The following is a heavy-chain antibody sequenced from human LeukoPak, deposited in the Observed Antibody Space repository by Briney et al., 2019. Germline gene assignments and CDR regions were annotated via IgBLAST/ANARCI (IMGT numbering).Heavy chain of an antibody. Sequence: ASVKVSCKASGYTFTSYDINWVRQATGQGLEWMGWMNPNSGNTGYAQKFQGRVTMTRNTSISTAYMELSSLRSEDMAVYYCAREVGSGWFYYYYGMDVWGQGTTVTVSS. CDR2: MNPNSGNT. V-gene: IGHV1-8*01. CDR3: AREVGSGWFYYYYGMDV. CDR1: GYTFTSYD. J-gene: IGHJ6*02. D-gene: IGHD6-19*01.